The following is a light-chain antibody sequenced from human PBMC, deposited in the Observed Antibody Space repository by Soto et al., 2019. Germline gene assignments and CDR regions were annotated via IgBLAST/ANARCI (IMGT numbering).Light chain of an antibody. CDR2: AAS. CDR3: QHCYSTSA. V-gene: IGKV1-39*01. Sequence: DIQMTQSPSSLSASVGDRVTITCRASQSISSYLNWYQQKPGKAPKLLIYAASSLQSGVPSRFSGSGSGTDFTLTISSLQPEDFATYYCQHCYSTSAFGGGTKVEIK. CDR1: QSISSY. J-gene: IGKJ4*01.